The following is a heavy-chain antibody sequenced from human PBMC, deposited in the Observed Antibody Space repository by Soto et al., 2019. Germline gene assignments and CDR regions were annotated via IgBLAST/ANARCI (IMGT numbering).Heavy chain of an antibody. CDR3: ARIPTMLLAFKV. V-gene: IGHV4-61*01. D-gene: IGHD3-10*02. Sequence: QVRLQESGPGLVKPSETLSLTCTVSGGSVITRSYYWNWVRQPPGGGLEWIGYVNYTRSTKFNPSLKSRITVSLDTSKYLFSLTLRSVPAGDAALYYSARIPTMLLAFKVWALGATISDYS. CDR1: GGSVITRSYY. J-gene: IGHJ3*01. CDR2: VNYTRST.